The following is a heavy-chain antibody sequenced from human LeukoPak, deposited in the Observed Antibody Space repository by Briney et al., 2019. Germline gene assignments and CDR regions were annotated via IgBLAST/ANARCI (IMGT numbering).Heavy chain of an antibody. Sequence: GASVKVSCKASGYTFTSYAMHWVRQAPGQRLEWMGWINAGNGNTKYSQKFQGRVTITRDTSASTAYMELSSLRSEDTAVYYCARAPHYYDSGAFDIWGQGTMVTVSS. J-gene: IGHJ3*02. CDR1: GYTFTSYA. CDR2: INAGNGNT. D-gene: IGHD3-22*01. CDR3: ARAPHYYDSGAFDI. V-gene: IGHV1-3*01.